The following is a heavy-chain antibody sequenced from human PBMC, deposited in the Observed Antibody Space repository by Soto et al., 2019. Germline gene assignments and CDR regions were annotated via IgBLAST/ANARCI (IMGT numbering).Heavy chain of an antibody. V-gene: IGHV4-31*03. CDR3: ARRPYDSSGHYYEDNWFDP. J-gene: IGHJ5*02. D-gene: IGHD3-22*01. Sequence: QVQLQESGPGLVKPSQTLSLTCTVSGGSISSGGYYWSWIRQHPGKGLEWIGYIYYSGSTYYNPSLKRRVTISVDTSKNQFSLKLSSVTAADTAVYYCARRPYDSSGHYYEDNWFDPWGQGTLVTVSS. CDR2: IYYSGST. CDR1: GGSISSGGYY.